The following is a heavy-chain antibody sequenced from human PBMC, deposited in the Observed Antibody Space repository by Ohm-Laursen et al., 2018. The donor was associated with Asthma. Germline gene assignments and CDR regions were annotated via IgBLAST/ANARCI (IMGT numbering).Heavy chain of an antibody. CDR3: ARDVMEWYLPAFDF. CDR1: GFTFSSYS. D-gene: IGHD3-3*01. V-gene: IGHV3-21*01. J-gene: IGHJ4*02. Sequence: SLRLSCAASGFTFSSYSMNWVRQAPGKGLEWVSSISSSSYIYYADSVKGRFTISRDNAKNSLYLQMNSLRPDDTAVYYCARDVMEWYLPAFDFWGQGTLVTVSS. CDR2: ISSSSYI.